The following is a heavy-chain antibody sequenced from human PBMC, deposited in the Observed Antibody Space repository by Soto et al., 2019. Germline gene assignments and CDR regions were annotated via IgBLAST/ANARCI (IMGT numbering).Heavy chain of an antibody. D-gene: IGHD6-19*01. CDR1: GGSFSGYY. J-gene: IGHJ6*03. CDR2: INHSGST. Sequence: SETLSLTCAGYGGSFSGYYWSWIRQPPGKGLEWIGEINHSGSTNYNPSLKSRVTISVDTSKNQFSLKLSSVTAADTAVYYCARGYAVADYYYMDVWGKGTTVTVSS. CDR3: ARGYAVADYYYMDV. V-gene: IGHV4-34*01.